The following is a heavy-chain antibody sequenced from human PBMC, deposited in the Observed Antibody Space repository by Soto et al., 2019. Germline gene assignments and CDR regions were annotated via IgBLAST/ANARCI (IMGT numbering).Heavy chain of an antibody. CDR1: GDSVSSNSTA. D-gene: IGHD3-3*01. CDR2: TYYRSKWYN. Sequence: SQTLSLTCAISGDSVSSNSTAWNWIRQSPSRGLEWLGRTYYRSKWYNDYAVSVKSRITINPDTSKNQFSLQLNSVTPEDTAVYYFAREVPKDFWSGYYLRGAFDIGGQGTMVTVSS. V-gene: IGHV6-1*01. CDR3: AREVPKDFWSGYYLRGAFDI. J-gene: IGHJ3*02.